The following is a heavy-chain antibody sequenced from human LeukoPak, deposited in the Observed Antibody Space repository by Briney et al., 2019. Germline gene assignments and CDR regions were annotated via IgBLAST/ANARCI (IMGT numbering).Heavy chain of an antibody. D-gene: IGHD3-10*01. CDR3: TSVLSGSYYMHDY. CDR2: ISSSGSTI. J-gene: IGHJ4*02. CDR1: GFTFSDYY. Sequence: GGSLRLSCAASGFTFSDYYMSWIRQAPGKGLEWVSYISSSGSTIYYADSVKGRFTISRDNAKNSLYLQMNSLKTEDTAVYYCTSVLSGSYYMHDYWGQGTLVTVSS. V-gene: IGHV3-11*01.